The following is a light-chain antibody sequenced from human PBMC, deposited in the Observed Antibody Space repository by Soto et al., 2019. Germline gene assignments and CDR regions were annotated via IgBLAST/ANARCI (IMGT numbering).Light chain of an antibody. CDR3: QQRSNWPRT. Sequence: EIVLTQSPATLSLSPGERATLSCRASENVRTFVDWYQQKPGQAPRLLIYGASNRATGIPARFSGSGSGTDFTLTISSLEPEDFAVYYCQQRSNWPRTFGQGTKVDIK. CDR2: GAS. V-gene: IGKV3-11*01. CDR1: ENVRTF. J-gene: IGKJ1*01.